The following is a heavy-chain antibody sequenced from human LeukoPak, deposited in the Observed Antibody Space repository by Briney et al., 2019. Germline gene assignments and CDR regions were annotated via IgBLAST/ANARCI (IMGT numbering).Heavy chain of an antibody. D-gene: IGHD6-13*01. CDR1: GGSISSGSYY. J-gene: IGHJ2*01. CDR2: IYTSGST. Sequence: PSQTLSLICTVSGGSISSGSYYWSWIRQPAGKGLEWIGRIYTSGSTNYNPSLKSRVTISVDTSKNQFSLKLSSVTAADTAVYYCARGRIAAAGTIWYFDLWGRGTLVTVSS. V-gene: IGHV4-61*02. CDR3: ARGRIAAAGTIWYFDL.